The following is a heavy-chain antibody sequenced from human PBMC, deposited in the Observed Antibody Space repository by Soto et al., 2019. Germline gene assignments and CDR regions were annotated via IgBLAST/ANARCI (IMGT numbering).Heavy chain of an antibody. J-gene: IGHJ6*02. CDR1: GFTFSDAW. D-gene: IGHD2-15*01. V-gene: IGHV3-15*01. Sequence: EVQLVESGGGLVKPGGSLRLSCAASGFTFSDAWMSWVRQAPGKGLEWVGRIKSNTDGGTTDYAAPVKGRFTFSRDDAKNTLYLQMNSMKTEDTAVYYCTTEQGYCSGGTCFYHYYVMDVWGQGTTVTVSS. CDR2: IKSNTDGGTT. CDR3: TTEQGYCSGGTCFYHYYVMDV.